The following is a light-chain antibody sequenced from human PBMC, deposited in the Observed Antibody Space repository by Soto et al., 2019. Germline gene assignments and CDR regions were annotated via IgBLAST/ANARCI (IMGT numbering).Light chain of an antibody. J-gene: IGKJ1*01. Sequence: ETMMTQSPDTLSLSLGERATLSCRASQSLRSSLAWYQQKPGQAPRLLIYDASTRATGIPARFSGSGSGTAFTLTISGLQSEDFAVYYCQQYNNWPQTFGQGTKVEIK. CDR1: QSLRSS. CDR3: QQYNNWPQT. V-gene: IGKV3-15*01. CDR2: DAS.